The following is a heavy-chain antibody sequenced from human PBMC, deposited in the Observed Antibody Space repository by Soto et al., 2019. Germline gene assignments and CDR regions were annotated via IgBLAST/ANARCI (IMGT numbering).Heavy chain of an antibody. CDR3: ARSGWGLYYYYGMDV. Sequence: ASVKVSCKASGYTFTSYDINWVRQATGQGLEWMGWMNPNSGNTGYAQKLQGRVTMTRNTSISTAYMELSSLRSEDTAVYYCARSGWGLYYYYGMDVWGQGTTVTVS. J-gene: IGHJ6*02. D-gene: IGHD1-26*01. V-gene: IGHV1-8*01. CDR2: MNPNSGNT. CDR1: GYTFTSYD.